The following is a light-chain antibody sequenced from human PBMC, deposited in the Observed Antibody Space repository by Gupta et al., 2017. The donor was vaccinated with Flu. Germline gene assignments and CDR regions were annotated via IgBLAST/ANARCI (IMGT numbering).Light chain of an antibody. CDR3: SSYTGSGTV. Sequence: QSALTQPASVSGSPGQSITISCTGTSSDIGAYNYVSWYQQHPNKAPKLMIYEVSNRPSGVSNRFSGSKSGNTASLTISGLQAEDEADYYCSSYTGSGTVFGGGTQVAVL. CDR2: EVS. V-gene: IGLV2-14*01. J-gene: IGLJ3*02. CDR1: SSDIGAYNY.